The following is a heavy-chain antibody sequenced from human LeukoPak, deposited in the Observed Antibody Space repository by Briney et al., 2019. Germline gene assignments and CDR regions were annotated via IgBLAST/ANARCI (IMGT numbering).Heavy chain of an antibody. V-gene: IGHV3-30*02. CDR2: IRYDGSTK. Sequence: GGSLRLSCAASGFSFNTYGMNWVRQAPGKGLEWVAYIRYDGSTKYYADSVRGRFTISRDNSKNTLYLEMNSLRAEDTAVFYCAKKGGNYDYFDYWGQGNLVTVSS. CDR3: AKKGGNYDYFDY. D-gene: IGHD3-3*01. CDR1: GFSFNTYG. J-gene: IGHJ4*02.